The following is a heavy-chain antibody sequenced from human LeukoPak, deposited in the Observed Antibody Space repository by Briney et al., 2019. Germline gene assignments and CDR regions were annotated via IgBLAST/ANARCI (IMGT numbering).Heavy chain of an antibody. CDR1: GYSFTSYW. D-gene: IGHD3-10*01. V-gene: IGHV5-51*01. Sequence: GESLKISCKGSGYSFTSYWIGWVRQMPGKGLEWMGIIYPGDSDTRYSPSFQGQVTISADKSISTAYLQWSSLKASDTAMYYCARLGSGLLWFGEPPTCFDYWGQGTLLTVSS. J-gene: IGHJ4*02. CDR3: ARLGSGLLWFGEPPTCFDY. CDR2: IYPGDSDT.